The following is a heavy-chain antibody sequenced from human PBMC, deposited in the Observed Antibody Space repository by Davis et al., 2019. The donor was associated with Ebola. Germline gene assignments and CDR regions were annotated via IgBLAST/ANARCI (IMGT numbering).Heavy chain of an antibody. J-gene: IGHJ4*02. CDR1: GFTFSSYW. V-gene: IGHV3-74*01. D-gene: IGHD6-13*01. Sequence: HTGGSLRLSCAASGFTFSSYWMHWVRQAPGKGLVWVSRINSDGSSTSYADSVKGRFTISRDNSKNTLYLQMNSLRAEDTAVYYCARERHSSSWPYFDYWGQGTLVTVSS. CDR2: INSDGSST. CDR3: ARERHSSSWPYFDY.